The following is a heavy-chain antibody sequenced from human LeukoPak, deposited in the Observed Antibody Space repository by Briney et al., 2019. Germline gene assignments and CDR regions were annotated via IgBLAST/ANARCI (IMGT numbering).Heavy chain of an antibody. CDR3: ATDIVVVVAATPIDY. J-gene: IGHJ4*02. D-gene: IGHD2-15*01. CDR2: ISGSGGST. Sequence: GGSLGLSCAASGFTFSSYAMSWVRQAPGGGLERVSAISGSGGSTYYADSVKGRLTISRDNSKNTLYLKMNSLRAEDTAVYYCATDIVVVVAATPIDYWGQGTLVTVSS. CDR1: GFTFSSYA. V-gene: IGHV3-23*01.